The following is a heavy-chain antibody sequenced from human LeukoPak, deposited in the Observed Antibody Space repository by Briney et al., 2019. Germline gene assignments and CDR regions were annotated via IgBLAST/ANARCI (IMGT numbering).Heavy chain of an antibody. Sequence: ASVKVSCKASGGTFISYAISWVRQAPGQGLEWMGGIIPIFGTANYAQKFQGRVTITTDKSTSTAYMELSSLRSEDTAVYYCASFCGGDCPMWDYWGQGTLVTVSS. CDR2: IIPIFGTA. J-gene: IGHJ4*02. V-gene: IGHV1-69*05. D-gene: IGHD2-21*02. CDR3: ASFCGGDCPMWDY. CDR1: GGTFISYA.